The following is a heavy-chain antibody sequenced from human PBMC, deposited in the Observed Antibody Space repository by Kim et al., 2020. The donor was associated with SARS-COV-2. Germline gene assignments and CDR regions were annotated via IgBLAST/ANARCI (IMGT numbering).Heavy chain of an antibody. V-gene: IGHV4-34*01. CDR1: GGSFSGYY. J-gene: IGHJ5*02. CDR3: ETGRLVSSWYGVRKWFDP. D-gene: IGHD6-13*01. CDR2: INHSGSN. Sequence: SETLTLTCAAYGGSFSGYYWSWIRQPPGKGLEWIGEINHSGSNNYNLSLKSRVTISADKSKNQSSQKLISVTAADAAVYYCETGRLVSSWYGVRKWFDP.